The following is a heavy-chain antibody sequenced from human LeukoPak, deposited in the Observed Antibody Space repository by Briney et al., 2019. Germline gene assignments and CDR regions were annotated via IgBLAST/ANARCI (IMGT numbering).Heavy chain of an antibody. J-gene: IGHJ5*02. CDR2: XXXXSGKT. D-gene: IGHD2-2*03. CDR3: ARGGSGYCSSTSCHNWFDP. V-gene: IGHV1-8*01. CDR1: XYTFTSYD. Sequence: SXXXSXXASXYTFTSYDINWVRQAPGQGXEWXGXXXXXSGKTGYAQKFQGRVTMTRNTSISTAYMELSSLRSEDTAVYYCARGGSGYCSSTSCHNWFDPWGQGTLVTVSS.